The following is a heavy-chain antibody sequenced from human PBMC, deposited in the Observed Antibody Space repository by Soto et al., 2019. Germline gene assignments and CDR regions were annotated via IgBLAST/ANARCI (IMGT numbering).Heavy chain of an antibody. V-gene: IGHV1-8*01. Sequence: ASVKVSCKASGYTFTSYDINWVRQATGQGLEWMGWMNPNSGNTGYAQKLQGRVTMTTDTSTSTAYMELRSLRSDDTAVYYCARDGGPEWLFNKYWGQGTLVTVSS. CDR2: MNPNSGNT. CDR1: GYTFTSYD. CDR3: ARDGGPEWLFNKY. J-gene: IGHJ4*02. D-gene: IGHD3-3*01.